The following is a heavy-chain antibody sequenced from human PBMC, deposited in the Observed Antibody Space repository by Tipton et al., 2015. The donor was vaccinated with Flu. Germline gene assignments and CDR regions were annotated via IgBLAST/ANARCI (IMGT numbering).Heavy chain of an antibody. CDR2: ISTSGST. D-gene: IGHD5-12*01. CDR3: TRDLRGYSGYTGGDAFDM. V-gene: IGHV4-4*07. J-gene: IGHJ3*02. CDR1: GGSISTSY. Sequence: GLVKPSETLSLTCTVSGGSISTSYWSWIRQPAGKGLEWIGRISTSGSTNYNASLESRVTMSRDTSKNHFSLRLSSATAADTALYYCTRDLRGYSGYTGGDAFDMWGQGIMVIVSS.